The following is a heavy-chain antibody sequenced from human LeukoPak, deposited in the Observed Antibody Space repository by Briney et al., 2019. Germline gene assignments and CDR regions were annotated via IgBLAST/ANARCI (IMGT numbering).Heavy chain of an antibody. CDR2: ISGSGGST. CDR3: ARSGSLYCSSTSCYAGGADYFDY. J-gene: IGHJ4*02. D-gene: IGHD2-2*01. CDR1: GFTVSSNY. Sequence: QPGGSLRLSCAASGFTVSSNYMSWVRQAPGKGLEWVSAISGSGGSTYYADSVKGRFTISRDNSKNTLYLQMNSLRAEDTAVYYCARSGSLYCSSTSCYAGGADYFDYWGQGTLVTVSS. V-gene: IGHV3-23*01.